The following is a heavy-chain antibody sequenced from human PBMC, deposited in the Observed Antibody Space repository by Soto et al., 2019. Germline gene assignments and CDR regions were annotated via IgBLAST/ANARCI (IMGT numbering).Heavy chain of an antibody. V-gene: IGHV4-59*08. J-gene: IGHJ4*02. CDR1: GDSIRGYF. D-gene: IGHD3-3*01. CDR2: MYYTGTS. CDR3: ARLGGYYQAFDN. Sequence: SETLSLTCTVSGDSIRGYFWSWIRQPPGKGLEFIGNMYYTGTSKYNPSLKSRVTISVDSSKNQFSLKLDSVTAADTAVYYCARLGGYYQAFDNWGQGTLVTVSS.